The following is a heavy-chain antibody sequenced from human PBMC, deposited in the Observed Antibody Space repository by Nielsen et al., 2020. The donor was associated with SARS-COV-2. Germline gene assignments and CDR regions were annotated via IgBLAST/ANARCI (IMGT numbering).Heavy chain of an antibody. V-gene: IGHV3-23*01. D-gene: IGHD6-19*01. Sequence: GESLKISCAASGFTFSNAWMSWVRQAPGKGLEWVSAISGSGGSTYYADSVKGRFTISRDNSKNTLYLQMNSLRAEDTAVYYCARVRDSSGWRRRPYWFDPWGQGTLVTVSS. CDR1: GFTFSNAW. CDR3: ARVRDSSGWRRRPYWFDP. CDR2: ISGSGGST. J-gene: IGHJ5*02.